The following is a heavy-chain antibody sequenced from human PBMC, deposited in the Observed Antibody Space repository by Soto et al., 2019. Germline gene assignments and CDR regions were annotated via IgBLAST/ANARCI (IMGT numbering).Heavy chain of an antibody. CDR3: AREMTTLGTFDY. CDR1: GGSISSGGYY. J-gene: IGHJ4*02. CDR2: IYYSGST. V-gene: IGHV4-31*03. D-gene: IGHD4-17*01. Sequence: SETLSLTCTVSGGSISSGGYYWSWIRQHPGKGLEWIGYIYYSGSTYYNPSLKSRVTISIDTSKNQFSLKLSSVTAADTAVYYCAREMTTLGTFDYWGQGTLVTVSS.